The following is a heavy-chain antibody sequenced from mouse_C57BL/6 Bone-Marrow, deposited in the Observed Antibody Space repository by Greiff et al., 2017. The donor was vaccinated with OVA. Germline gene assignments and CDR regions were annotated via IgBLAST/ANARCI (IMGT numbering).Heavy chain of an antibody. V-gene: IGHV1-82*01. CDR1: GYAFSSSW. J-gene: IGHJ4*01. CDR3: ARWNYDYCYYAMDY. CDR2: IYPGDGDT. Sequence: QVQLQQSGPELVKPGASVKISCKASGYAFSSSWMNWVKQRPGKGLEWIGRIYPGDGDTNYNGKFKGKATLTADKSSSTAYMQLSSLTSEDSAVYFCARWNYDYCYYAMDYWGQGTSVTVSS. D-gene: IGHD2-4*01.